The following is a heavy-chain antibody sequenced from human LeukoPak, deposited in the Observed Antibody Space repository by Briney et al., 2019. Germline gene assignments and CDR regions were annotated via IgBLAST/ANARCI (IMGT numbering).Heavy chain of an antibody. CDR3: ARHLPSTLYYDSSSYPPDDY. Sequence: PGESLKISCKGSGYSFTSYWISWVRQMPGKGLEWMGRIDPDDSYTNFSPSFQGHVTISADKYISTAYLQWSSLKASDTAMYYCARHLPSTLYYDSSSYPPDDYWGQGTLVTVSS. V-gene: IGHV5-10-1*01. J-gene: IGHJ4*02. CDR2: IDPDDSYT. D-gene: IGHD3-22*01. CDR1: GYSFTSYW.